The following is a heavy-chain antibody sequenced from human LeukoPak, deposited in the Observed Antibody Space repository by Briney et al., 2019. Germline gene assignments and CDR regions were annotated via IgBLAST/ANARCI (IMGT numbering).Heavy chain of an antibody. V-gene: IGHV3-9*01. CDR1: GFTFDDYA. J-gene: IGHJ4*02. CDR3: AKGRWWDDDGSGYYHFDY. CDR2: ISWNSGSI. D-gene: IGHD3-22*01. Sequence: GRSLRLSCAASGFTFDDYAMHWVRQAPGKGLEWVSGISWNSGSIGYADSVKGRFTISRDNAKNSLYLQMNSLRAEDTALYYCAKGRWWDDDGSGYYHFDYWGQGTLVTVSS.